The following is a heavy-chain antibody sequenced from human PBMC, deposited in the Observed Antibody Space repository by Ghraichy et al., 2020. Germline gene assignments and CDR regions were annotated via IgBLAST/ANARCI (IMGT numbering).Heavy chain of an antibody. CDR1: GFTFSNYW. D-gene: IGHD3-3*01. CDR2: INNDGSGS. Sequence: GGSLRLSCAASGFTFSNYWIHWVRQAPGKGLVWVSYINNDGSGSIYADSVKGRFTVSRDNAKNTVYLQMNSLRAEDTAVYYCATLRSLFRSGQHWDWFDPWGQGTLVTVSS. CDR3: ATLRSLFRSGQHWDWFDP. J-gene: IGHJ5*02. V-gene: IGHV3-74*01.